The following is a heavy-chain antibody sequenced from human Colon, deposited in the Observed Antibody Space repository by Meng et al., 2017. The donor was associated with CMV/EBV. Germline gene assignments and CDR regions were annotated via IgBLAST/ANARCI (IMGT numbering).Heavy chain of an antibody. CDR1: GYTFTDYY. D-gene: IGHD3-3*02. CDR3: GRDRHLDP. J-gene: IGHJ5*02. CDR2: INSISGDT. Sequence: VQLVQSGAEVKKPGASVKVSCKTSGYTFTDYYLHWVRQAPGQGLEWMGWINSISGDTNYAQKFQGRVTMTRDTSITTAYMELNSLKSDDTAVYYCGRDRHLDPWGQGTLVTVSS. V-gene: IGHV1-2*02.